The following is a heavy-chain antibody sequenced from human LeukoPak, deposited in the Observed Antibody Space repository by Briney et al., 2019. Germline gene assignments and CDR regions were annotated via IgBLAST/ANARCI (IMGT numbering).Heavy chain of an antibody. J-gene: IGHJ4*02. Sequence: GGSLRLSCAASGFTFSSYWMSWVRQAPGKGLEWVTVISYDGSDKYYADSVKGRFTISRDNSKNTLYLEMNSLRAEDTAVYYCAKDLSGGWSLDYWGQGTLVTVSS. CDR2: ISYDGSDK. CDR3: AKDLSGGWSLDY. D-gene: IGHD6-19*01. CDR1: GFTFSSYW. V-gene: IGHV3-30*18.